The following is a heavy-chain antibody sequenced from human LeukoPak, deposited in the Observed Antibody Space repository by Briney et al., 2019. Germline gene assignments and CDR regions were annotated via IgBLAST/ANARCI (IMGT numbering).Heavy chain of an antibody. CDR1: GGSISSSSYY. CDR2: IYYSGST. J-gene: IGHJ4*02. V-gene: IGHV4-39*07. D-gene: IGHD3-22*01. Sequence: SETLSLTCTVSGGSISSSSYYWGWIRQPPGKGLEWIGSIYYSGSTYYNPSLKSRVTISVDTSKNQFSLKLSSVTAADTAVYYCARGPPYDSSGYEGYWGQGALVTVSS. CDR3: ARGPPYDSSGYEGY.